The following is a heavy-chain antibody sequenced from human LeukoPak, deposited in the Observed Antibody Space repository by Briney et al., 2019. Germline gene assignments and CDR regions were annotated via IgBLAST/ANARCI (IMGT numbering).Heavy chain of an antibody. Sequence: LSLTCAVYGGSFSGCYWSWIRQAPGKGLEGVSYISSSSSYTNYADSVKGRFTISRDNAKNSLYLQMNSLRAEDTAVYYCARDSSIAARRADYWGQGTLVTVSS. V-gene: IGHV3-11*06. D-gene: IGHD6-6*01. J-gene: IGHJ4*02. CDR1: GGSFSGCY. CDR3: ARDSSIAARRADY. CDR2: ISSSSSYT.